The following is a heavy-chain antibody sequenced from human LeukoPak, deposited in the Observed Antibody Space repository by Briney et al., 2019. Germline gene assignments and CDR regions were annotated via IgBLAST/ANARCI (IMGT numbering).Heavy chain of an antibody. Sequence: GGSLTLSCAASGFTFSSYAMSWVRQAPEKGLEWVSAISATGGSTYYADSVKGRFTISRDNSKNTLFLQMNSLRAEDTAVYYCAKDSGPYTSGYYGHWGQGTLVTVSS. CDR1: GFTFSSYA. D-gene: IGHD3-22*01. CDR2: ISATGGST. CDR3: AKDSGPYTSGYYGH. J-gene: IGHJ4*02. V-gene: IGHV3-23*01.